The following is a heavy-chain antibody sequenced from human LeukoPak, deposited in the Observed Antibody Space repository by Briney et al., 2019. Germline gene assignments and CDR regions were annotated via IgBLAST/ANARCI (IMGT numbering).Heavy chain of an antibody. CDR3: ARSPVKYSYYFDY. CDR1: GGSFSGYY. V-gene: IGHV4-34*01. J-gene: IGHJ4*02. Sequence: SETLSLTCAAYGGSFSGYYWSWIRQPPGKGLEWIGEINHSGSTNYNPSLKSRVTISVDTSKNQFSLKLSSVTAADTAVYYCARSPVKYSYYFDYWGQGTLVTVSS. CDR2: INHSGST. D-gene: IGHD2-15*01.